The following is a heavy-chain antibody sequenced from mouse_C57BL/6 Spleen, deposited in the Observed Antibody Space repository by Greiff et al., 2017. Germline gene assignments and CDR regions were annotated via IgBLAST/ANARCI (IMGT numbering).Heavy chain of an antibody. D-gene: IGHD3-2*02. V-gene: IGHV14-4*01. Sequence: EVMLVESGAELVRPGASVKLSCTASGFNIKDDYMHWVKQRPEQGLEWIGWIDPENGDTEYASKFQGKATITADTSSNTAYLQLSSLTSEDTAVYYCTSDSSGFAYWGQGTLVTVSA. CDR1: GFNIKDDY. J-gene: IGHJ3*01. CDR2: IDPENGDT. CDR3: TSDSSGFAY.